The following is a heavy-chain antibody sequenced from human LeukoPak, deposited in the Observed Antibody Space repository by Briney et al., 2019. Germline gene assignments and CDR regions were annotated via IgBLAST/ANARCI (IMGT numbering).Heavy chain of an antibody. Sequence: GGSLRLSCAASGFTFSSYGMHWVRQAPGRGLEWVAFIRYDGSNKYYADSVKGRFTISRDNSKNTLYLQMNSLRAEDTAVYYCAKDTAGTYRGYFDYWGQGTLVTVSS. J-gene: IGHJ4*02. CDR3: AKDTAGTYRGYFDY. V-gene: IGHV3-30*02. CDR1: GFTFSSYG. CDR2: IRYDGSNK. D-gene: IGHD6-13*01.